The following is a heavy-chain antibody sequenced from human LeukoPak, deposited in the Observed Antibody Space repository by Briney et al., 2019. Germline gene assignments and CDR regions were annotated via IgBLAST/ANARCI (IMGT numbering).Heavy chain of an antibody. V-gene: IGHV1-69*05. D-gene: IGHD5-24*01. CDR1: GGTFSSYA. Sequence: ASVKVSCKASGGTFSSYAISWVRQAPGQGLEWMGGIIPIFGTANYAQKFQGRVTMTRDTSTSTVYMELSSLRSEDTAVYYCASSMATTNPFDYWGQGTLVTVSS. J-gene: IGHJ4*02. CDR3: ASSMATTNPFDY. CDR2: IIPIFGTA.